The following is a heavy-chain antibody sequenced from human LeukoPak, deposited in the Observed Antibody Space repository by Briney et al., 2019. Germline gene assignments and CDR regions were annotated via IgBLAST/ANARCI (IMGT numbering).Heavy chain of an antibody. CDR2: IYYSGST. D-gene: IGHD1-26*01. CDR1: GGSISSYY. V-gene: IGHV4-59*01. CDR3: ARGIVGAIPARYYYYGMDV. Sequence: SETLSLTCTVSGGSISSYYWSWIRQPPEKGLEWIGYIYYSGSTNYNPSLKSRVTISVDTSKNQFSLKLSSVTAADTAVYYCARGIVGAIPARYYYYGMDVWGQGTTVTVSS. J-gene: IGHJ6*02.